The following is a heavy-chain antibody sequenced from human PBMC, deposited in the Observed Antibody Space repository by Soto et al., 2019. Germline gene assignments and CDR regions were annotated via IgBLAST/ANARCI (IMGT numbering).Heavy chain of an antibody. Sequence: GASVKVSCKTSGYNFNTYGIIWVRQAPGQGIEWMGWISGYNGYTKYAQSLEDRVTLSTDMSTGTAYLELRSLRSGDTAVYFCARDRDYSHTDADIDYWGQGTLVTVSS. J-gene: IGHJ4*02. CDR1: GYNFNTYG. CDR3: ARDRDYSHTDADIDY. V-gene: IGHV1-18*01. D-gene: IGHD3-16*01. CDR2: ISGYNGYT.